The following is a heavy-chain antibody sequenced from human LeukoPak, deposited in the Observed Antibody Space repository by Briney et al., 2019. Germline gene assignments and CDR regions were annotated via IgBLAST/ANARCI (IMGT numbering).Heavy chain of an antibody. Sequence: GASVKVSCKASGYTFTSYGISWVRQAPGQGLEWMGWISAYNGNTNYAQKLQGRVTMTTDTSTSTAYMELRSLRSDDTAVYYCARLGYYYDSSGYYFDYWGQGTWSPSPQ. J-gene: IGHJ4*02. D-gene: IGHD3-22*01. CDR2: ISAYNGNT. CDR3: ARLGYYYDSSGYYFDY. V-gene: IGHV1-18*01. CDR1: GYTFTSYG.